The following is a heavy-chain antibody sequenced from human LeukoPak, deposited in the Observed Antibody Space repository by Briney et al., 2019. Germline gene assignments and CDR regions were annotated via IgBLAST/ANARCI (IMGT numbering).Heavy chain of an antibody. CDR2: VSYDGGTE. CDR1: GFTVTTYA. D-gene: IGHD6-19*01. CDR3: ARESVAGNGFDY. V-gene: IGHV3-30-3*01. Sequence: GGSLRLSCVASGFTVTTYAMHWVRQAPGKGLEWVAVVSYDGGTEFYADSVKGRFTISRDNSKNTLYLQMNSLRAEDTAVYYCARESVAGNGFDYWGQGTLVTVSS. J-gene: IGHJ4*02.